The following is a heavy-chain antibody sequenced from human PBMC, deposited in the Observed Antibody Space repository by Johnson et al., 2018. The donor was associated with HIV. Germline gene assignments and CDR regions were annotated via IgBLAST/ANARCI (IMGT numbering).Heavy chain of an antibody. Sequence: VQLVESGGGLVQPGRSLRLSCAASGFTFDDYAMHWVRQAPGKGLEWVSGICWDSGSIGYADSVKGRFTISRDNAKNALYLQMNSLRAEDTALYYCAKETGAYYYDSSGYWDAFDIWGQGTMVTVSS. CDR3: AKETGAYYYDSSGYWDAFDI. V-gene: IGHV3-9*01. D-gene: IGHD3-22*01. CDR1: GFTFDDYA. CDR2: ICWDSGSI. J-gene: IGHJ3*02.